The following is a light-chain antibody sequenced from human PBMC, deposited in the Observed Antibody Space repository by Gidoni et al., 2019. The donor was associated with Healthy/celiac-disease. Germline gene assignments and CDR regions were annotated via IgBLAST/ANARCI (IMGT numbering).Light chain of an antibody. J-gene: IGKJ4*01. CDR2: AAS. V-gene: IGKV1-27*01. CDR3: QKYNSAPPLT. CDR1: HVISNY. Sequence: DIQMTQSPSSLSASVGDRLTITCLARHVISNYLAWYQQNPGKVPKLLIYAASTLQSGVPSRFSGSGSGTDFTLTISSLQPEDVATYYCQKYNSAPPLTLGGGTKVEIK.